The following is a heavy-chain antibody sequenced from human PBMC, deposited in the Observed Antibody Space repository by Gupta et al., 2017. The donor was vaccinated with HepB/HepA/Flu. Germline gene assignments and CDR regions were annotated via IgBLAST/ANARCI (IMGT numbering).Heavy chain of an antibody. D-gene: IGHD3-9*01. Sequence: EVQLVESGGGLVQPGESRKLSCAASGLTFRGSNLHWFRQASGKGLEWIGRIKTKATGYATEYAASVKGRFTISRDDSKNTAYLHMNILKTEDTAVYYCLSWKPNFVWGQGTLVTVSS. CDR1: GLTFRGSN. CDR2: IKTKATGYAT. V-gene: IGHV3-73*01. CDR3: LSWKPNFV. J-gene: IGHJ4*02.